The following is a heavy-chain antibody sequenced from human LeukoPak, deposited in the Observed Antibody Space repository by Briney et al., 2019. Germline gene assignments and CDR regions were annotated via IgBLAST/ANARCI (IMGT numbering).Heavy chain of an antibody. D-gene: IGHD3-22*01. CDR3: ATITYYYDSSGYYHWFDP. CDR1: GYSFTSYW. J-gene: IGHJ5*02. V-gene: IGHV5-51*01. Sequence: GESLKISCKGSGYSFTSYWIGWVRQMPGKGLEWMGIIYPGDSDTRYSPSFQGQVTISADKSISTAYLQWSSLKASDTAMYYCATITYYYDSSGYYHWFDPWAREPWSPSPQ. CDR2: IYPGDSDT.